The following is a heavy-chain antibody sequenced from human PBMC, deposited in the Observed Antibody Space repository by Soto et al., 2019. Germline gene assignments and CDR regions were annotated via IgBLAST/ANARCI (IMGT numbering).Heavy chain of an antibody. V-gene: IGHV4-39*01. CDR1: GGSISSSSYY. CDR2: IYYSGST. J-gene: IGHJ4*02. Sequence: SETLSLTCTVSGGSISSSSYYWGWIRQPPGKGLEWIGSIYYSGSTYYNPSLKSRVTISVDTSKNQFSLKLSSVTAADTAVYYCASATVTTFDYWGQGTLVTVSS. CDR3: ASATVTTFDY. D-gene: IGHD4-17*01.